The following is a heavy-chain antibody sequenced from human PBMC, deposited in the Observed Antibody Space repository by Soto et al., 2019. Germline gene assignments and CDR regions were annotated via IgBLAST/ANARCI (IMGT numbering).Heavy chain of an antibody. Sequence: PGGSLRLSCAASGFTFSSYGMHWVRQAPGKGLEWVAVIWYDGSNKYYADSVKGRFTISKDYSKNTVDLQMNSLRAEDTAVYYSVRDVDFYFDTWGQETLVTVSS. CDR3: VRDVDFYFDT. V-gene: IGHV3-33*01. J-gene: IGHJ4*02. CDR1: GFTFSSYG. CDR2: IWYDGSNK.